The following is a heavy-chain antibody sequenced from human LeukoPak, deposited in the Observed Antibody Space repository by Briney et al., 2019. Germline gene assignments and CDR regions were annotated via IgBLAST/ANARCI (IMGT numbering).Heavy chain of an antibody. CDR3: ANPLSGYYFGY. CDR1: GFTFSSYA. J-gene: IGHJ4*02. D-gene: IGHD3-22*01. CDR2: ISGSGGST. V-gene: IGHV3-23*01. Sequence: GGSLRLSCAASGFTFSSYAMSWVRQAPGKGLEWVSAISGSGGSTYYADSVKGRFTISRDNSKNTLCLQMNSLRAEDTAVYYCANPLSGYYFGYWGQGTLVTVSS.